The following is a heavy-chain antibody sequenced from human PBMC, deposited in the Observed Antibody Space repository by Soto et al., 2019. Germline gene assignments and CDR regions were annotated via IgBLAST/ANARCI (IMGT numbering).Heavy chain of an antibody. V-gene: IGHV3-23*01. CDR1: GFTFSSYA. J-gene: IGHJ4*02. D-gene: IGHD3-3*01. Sequence: EVQLLESGGGLVQPGGSLRLSCAASGFTFSSYAMTWVRQAPGKGLEWVSALSGNSGTTYSADSVKGRLTISRDNSRNTLYLQMRSLRAEDTALYSCAKGSKFTIFSANDFWGQGTVVTVSS. CDR2: LSGNSGTT. CDR3: AKGSKFTIFSANDF.